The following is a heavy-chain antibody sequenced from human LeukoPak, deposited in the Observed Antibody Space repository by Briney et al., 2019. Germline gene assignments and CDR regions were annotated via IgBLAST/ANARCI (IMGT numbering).Heavy chain of an antibody. V-gene: IGHV1-69*13. D-gene: IGHD6-13*01. CDR1: GGTFSSYA. CDR3: AREGIAAAGRRFDP. J-gene: IGHJ5*02. CDR2: IIPIFGTA. Sequence: SVTVSCTASGGTFSSYAISWVRQAPGQGLEWMGGIIPIFGTANYAQKFQGRVTTTADESTSTAYMELSSLRSEDTAVYYCAREGIAAAGRRFDPWGQGTLVTVSS.